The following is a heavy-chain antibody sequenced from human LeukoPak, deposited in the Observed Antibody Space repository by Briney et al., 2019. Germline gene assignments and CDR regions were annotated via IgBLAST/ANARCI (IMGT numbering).Heavy chain of an antibody. D-gene: IGHD3-10*01. CDR3: AKDKNYGYELDY. CDR1: GFIFSNYV. J-gene: IGHJ4*02. Sequence: GGSLRLSCAASGFIFSNYVMHWVRQAPGKGLEWVAVTSDDGSNTYYAGSVTGRFTISRDNSKNTLYLQMNSLRAEDTAVYYCAKDKNYGYELDYWGQGTLVTVSS. V-gene: IGHV3-30*04. CDR2: TSDDGSNT.